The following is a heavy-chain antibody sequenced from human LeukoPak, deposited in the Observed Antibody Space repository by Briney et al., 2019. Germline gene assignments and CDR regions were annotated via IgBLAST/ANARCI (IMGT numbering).Heavy chain of an antibody. V-gene: IGHV3-23*01. D-gene: IGHD3-9*01. J-gene: IGHJ4*02. Sequence: GGSLSLSCAASGFTFNTYAMSWVRQAPGKGLEWVSTISDSGNTYYADSVKGRFTISRDISQNSLFLQRNSLRAEDTAVYYCARNFGAYDVLTGVLIWGQGTLVTVSS. CDR1: GFTFNTYA. CDR3: ARNFGAYDVLTGVLI. CDR2: ISDSGNT.